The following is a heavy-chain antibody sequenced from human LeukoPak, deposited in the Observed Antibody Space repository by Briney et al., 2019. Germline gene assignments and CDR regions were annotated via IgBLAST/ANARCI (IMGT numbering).Heavy chain of an antibody. CDR2: FYNSGST. J-gene: IGHJ4*02. CDR3: ARQSIAAAIPFDY. D-gene: IGHD6-25*01. Sequence: SETLSLTCAVSGGSIILYYWSWLRQPPGKALEWIGYFYNSGSTNYNPSLKSRVTISGDTSKNQFSLRLDSVTAADTAVYYCARQSIAAAIPFDYWGQGTLVTVSS. V-gene: IGHV4-59*08. CDR1: GGSIILYY.